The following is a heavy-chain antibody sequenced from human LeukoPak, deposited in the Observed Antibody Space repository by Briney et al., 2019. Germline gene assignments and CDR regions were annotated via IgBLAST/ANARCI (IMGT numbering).Heavy chain of an antibody. CDR2: ISGSGGST. Sequence: GGSLRLSCAASGFTFSSYAMSWVRQAPGKGLEWVSAISGSGGSTYYADSVKGRFTISRDNSKNTLYLQMNSLRAEDTAVYYCAKTVNLDYDFWSGYNHYYYYMDVWGKGTTVTVSS. V-gene: IGHV3-23*01. J-gene: IGHJ6*03. D-gene: IGHD3-3*01. CDR3: AKTVNLDYDFWSGYNHYYYYMDV. CDR1: GFTFSSYA.